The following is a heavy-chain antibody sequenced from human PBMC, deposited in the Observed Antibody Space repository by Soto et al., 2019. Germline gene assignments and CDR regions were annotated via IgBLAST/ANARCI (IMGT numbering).Heavy chain of an antibody. CDR2: FRTSGDGGTT. D-gene: IGHD3-10*01. CDR3: AKKVNSGPGSQYFDY. J-gene: IGHJ4*02. CDR1: GFTFRDFA. Sequence: GGSLRLSCAPSGFTFRDFAMIWVRQAPGKRLEWVSGFRTSGDGGTTYYADSVKGRFTISRDNSKNMLFLQMNSLRAEDTAIYYCAKKVNSGPGSQYFDYWGQGTLVTVSS. V-gene: IGHV3-23*01.